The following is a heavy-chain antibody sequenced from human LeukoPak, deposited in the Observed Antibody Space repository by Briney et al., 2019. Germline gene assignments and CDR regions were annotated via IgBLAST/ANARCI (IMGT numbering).Heavy chain of an antibody. Sequence: GGSLRLSCAASGFTFSSFWMNWVRQAPGKGLEWVANIKEDGSEKYYVDSVKGRFTISRDNAKNSLYLQMNSLRAEDTAVYYCAELGITMIGGVWGKGTTVTISS. J-gene: IGHJ6*04. V-gene: IGHV3-7*01. CDR3: AELGITMIGGV. CDR2: IKEDGSEK. CDR1: GFTFSSFW. D-gene: IGHD3-10*02.